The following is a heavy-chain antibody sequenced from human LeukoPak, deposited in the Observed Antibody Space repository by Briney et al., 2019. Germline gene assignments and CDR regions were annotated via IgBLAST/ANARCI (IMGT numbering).Heavy chain of an antibody. V-gene: IGHV3-74*01. Sequence: GGSLRLSCAASGFTFSSYWMHWVRQAPGKGLVWVSRINSGGSSTSYADSVKGRFTISRDNAKNTLYLQMNSLRAEDTAVYYCARESRGGDYDSSGYLLHWGQGTLVTVSS. CDR3: ARESRGGDYDSSGYLLH. CDR2: INSGGSST. J-gene: IGHJ4*02. D-gene: IGHD3-22*01. CDR1: GFTFSSYW.